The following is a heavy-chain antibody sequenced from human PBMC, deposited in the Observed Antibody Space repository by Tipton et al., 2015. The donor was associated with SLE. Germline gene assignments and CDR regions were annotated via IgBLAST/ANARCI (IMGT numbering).Heavy chain of an antibody. Sequence: TLSLTCTVSGGSISSGGYYWSWIRQHPGKGLEWIGYIYYSGSTYYNPSLKSRVTISLDTSKNHFSLKLSSVTAADTAVYYCARVPRTFYYDYSGHFDYWGPGTLVTVSS. CDR1: GGSISSGGYY. CDR2: IYYSGST. J-gene: IGHJ4*02. D-gene: IGHD3-22*01. V-gene: IGHV4-31*03. CDR3: ARVPRTFYYDYSGHFDY.